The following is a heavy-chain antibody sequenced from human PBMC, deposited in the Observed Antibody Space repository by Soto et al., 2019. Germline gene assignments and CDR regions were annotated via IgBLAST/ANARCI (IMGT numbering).Heavy chain of an antibody. V-gene: IGHV4-39*01. J-gene: IGHJ3*02. CDR1: GGSISSSSYY. D-gene: IGHD3-10*01. CDR3: ARAQVLLWFGELLRTPDAFDI. CDR2: IYYSGST. Sequence: LSETLSLTCTVSGGSISSSSYYWGWIRQPPGKGLEWIGSIYYSGSTYYNPSLKSRVTISVDTSKNQFSLKLSSVTAADTAVYYCARAQVLLWFGELLRTPDAFDIWGQGTMVTVSS.